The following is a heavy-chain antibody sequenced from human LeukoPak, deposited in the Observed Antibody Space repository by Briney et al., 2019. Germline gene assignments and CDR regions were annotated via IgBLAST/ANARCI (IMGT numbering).Heavy chain of an antibody. D-gene: IGHD3/OR15-3a*01. V-gene: IGHV4-39*07. CDR3: ARDRGYYDLLTGYYTGYFDP. Sequence: SETLSLTCTVSGGSISNSSFYWGWIRQSPGKGLEWIGTIYYKRYTFYNSSLKSRVILSIDTSKNQFFLKVTSVTAADTAVYYCARDRGYYDLLTGYYTGYFDPWGQGTLVTVYS. CDR2: IYYKRYT. J-gene: IGHJ5*02. CDR1: GGSISNSSFY.